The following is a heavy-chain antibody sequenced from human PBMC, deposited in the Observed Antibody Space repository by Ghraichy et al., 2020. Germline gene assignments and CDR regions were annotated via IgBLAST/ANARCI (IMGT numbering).Heavy chain of an antibody. CDR2: ISGSGDTT. Sequence: GGSLRLSCAVSGFTFSNYAMNWVRQAPGKGLEWVSTISGSGDTTYYADSVKGRFTFSRDNSKNTLYLQMNSLRAEDTAVYYCAKGTYTSGWDHYFDYWGQGTLVSVSS. CDR3: AKGTYTSGWDHYFDY. CDR1: GFTFSNYA. J-gene: IGHJ4*02. D-gene: IGHD6-25*01. V-gene: IGHV3-23*01.